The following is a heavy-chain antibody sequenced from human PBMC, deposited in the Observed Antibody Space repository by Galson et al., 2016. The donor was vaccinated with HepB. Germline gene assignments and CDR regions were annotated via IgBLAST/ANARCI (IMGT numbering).Heavy chain of an antibody. V-gene: IGHV1-3*01. CDR2: ISAGSGNT. CDR1: GYTFTTYD. CDR3: ARDLIGNLDV. D-gene: IGHD3-16*02. J-gene: IGHJ6*02. Sequence: KVSCKASGYTFTTYDMHWVRQSPGQRLEWMGWISAGSGNTRYSQNFQDRVTITRDTSERTHYMELNSLTPEDTAVYYCARDLIGNLDVWGQGTTVTVSS.